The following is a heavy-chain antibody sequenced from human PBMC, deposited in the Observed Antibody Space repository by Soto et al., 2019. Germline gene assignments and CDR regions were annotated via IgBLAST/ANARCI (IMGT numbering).Heavy chain of an antibody. D-gene: IGHD3-22*01. CDR3: ARTAYYYDSSGPSHFDY. CDR2: IIPIFGTA. CDR1: GGTFSSYA. V-gene: IGHV1-69*12. Sequence: QVQLVQSGAEVKKPGSSVKVSCKASGGTFSSYAISWVRQAPGQGLAWMGGIIPIFGTANYAQKFQGRVTITADESTSTAYMELSSLRSEDTAVYYCARTAYYYDSSGPSHFDYWGQGTLVTVSS. J-gene: IGHJ4*02.